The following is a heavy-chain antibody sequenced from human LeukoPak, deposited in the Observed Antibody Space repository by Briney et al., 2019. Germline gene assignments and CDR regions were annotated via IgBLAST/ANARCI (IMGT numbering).Heavy chain of an antibody. CDR3: ASGRLRFKWDDAFDI. V-gene: IGHV1-69*13. Sequence: SSVKVSYKASGGTFSSYAISWVRQAPGQGLEWMGGIIPIFGTANYAQKFQGRVTITADESTSTAYMELSSLRSEDTAVYYCASGRLRFKWDDAFDIWGQGTMVTVS. J-gene: IGHJ3*02. CDR2: IIPIFGTA. CDR1: GGTFSSYA. D-gene: IGHD3-3*01.